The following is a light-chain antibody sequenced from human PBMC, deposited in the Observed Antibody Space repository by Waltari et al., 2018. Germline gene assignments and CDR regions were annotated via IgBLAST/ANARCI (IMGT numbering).Light chain of an antibody. CDR3: QQHYTTPWT. Sequence: DIVMTQSPDSLAVSLGERATINCKSSQTVLYCANNKNYLTWYQHKPGQPPKLLISWASIRESGVPDRVTGSGSGTDFTLTISSLQAEDVAVYYCQQHYTTPWTFGQGTKVEIK. V-gene: IGKV4-1*01. CDR1: QTVLYCANNKNY. J-gene: IGKJ1*01. CDR2: WAS.